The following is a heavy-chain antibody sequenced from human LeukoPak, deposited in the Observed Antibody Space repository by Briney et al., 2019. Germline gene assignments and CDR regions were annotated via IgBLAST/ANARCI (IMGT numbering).Heavy chain of an antibody. D-gene: IGHD1-26*01. J-gene: IGHJ3*02. V-gene: IGHV1-46*01. CDR3: AKVDGRSYGGLDAFDI. CDR2: INPSDGST. Sequence: ASVKVSCKASGYTFTSYYMHWVRQAPGQGLEWMGIINPSDGSTSYAQKFQGRVTMTRDTSTSTVYMELSSLRSEDTAVYYCAKVDGRSYGGLDAFDIWGQGTMVTVSS. CDR1: GYTFTSYY.